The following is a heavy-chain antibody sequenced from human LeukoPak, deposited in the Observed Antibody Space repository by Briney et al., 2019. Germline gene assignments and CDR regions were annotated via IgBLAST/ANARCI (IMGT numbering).Heavy chain of an antibody. CDR2: IYHSGST. J-gene: IGHJ4*02. V-gene: IGHV4-30-2*01. CDR1: GGSISSGGYS. Sequence: SETLSLTCAVSGGSISSGGYSWSWIRQPPGKGLEWIGYIYHSGSTYYNPSLKSRVTISVDRSKNQFSLELSSVTAADTAVYYCARANTAMVIDYWGQGTLVTVSS. D-gene: IGHD5-18*01. CDR3: ARANTAMVIDY.